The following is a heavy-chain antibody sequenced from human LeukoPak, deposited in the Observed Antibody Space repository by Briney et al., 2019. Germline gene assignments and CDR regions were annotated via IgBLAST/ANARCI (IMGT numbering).Heavy chain of an antibody. CDR1: GFTFSSYS. D-gene: IGHD5-18*01. V-gene: IGHV3-48*02. J-gene: IGHJ6*02. CDR3: ARGYSYGTYYYYGMDV. Sequence: TGGSLRLSGAASGFTFSSYSINWVRQAPGKGLEWVSYISSSSSTIYYADSVEGRFTISRDNAKNSLYLQMNSLRDEDTAVYYCARGYSYGTYYYYGMDVWGQGTTVTVSS. CDR2: ISSSSSTI.